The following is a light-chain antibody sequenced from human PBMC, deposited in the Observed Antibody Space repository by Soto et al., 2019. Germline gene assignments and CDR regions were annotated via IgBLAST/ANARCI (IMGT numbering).Light chain of an antibody. CDR1: QSISSS. Sequence: DIQMSQSPSSLSASVGDRVTITCRASQSISSSLNWYQQKPGKAPKVLIFGASSLQSGVPSRFSGSGSGTDFTLTISSLQPEDFATYSCQQSYSAPLTFGGGTKVEIK. J-gene: IGKJ4*01. CDR2: GAS. V-gene: IGKV1-39*01. CDR3: QQSYSAPLT.